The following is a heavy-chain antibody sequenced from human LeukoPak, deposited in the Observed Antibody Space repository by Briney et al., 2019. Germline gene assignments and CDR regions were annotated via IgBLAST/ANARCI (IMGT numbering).Heavy chain of an antibody. J-gene: IGHJ4*02. CDR2: INAGNGNT. V-gene: IGHV1-3*01. D-gene: IGHD3-16*02. CDR3: ARGYDYLWGSYRANHNYFDY. CDR1: GYTFTSYA. Sequence: GASVKVSCKASGYTFTSYAMHWVRQATGQRLEWMGWINAGNGNTKYSQKFQGRVTITRDTSASTAYMELSSLTSEDTAVYYCARGYDYLWGSYRANHNYFDYWGQGTLVTVSS.